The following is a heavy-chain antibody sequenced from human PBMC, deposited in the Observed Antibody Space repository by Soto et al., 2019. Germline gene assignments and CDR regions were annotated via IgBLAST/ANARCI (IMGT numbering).Heavy chain of an antibody. J-gene: IGHJ4*02. CDR3: ARALRGGGSYGFFPPDYFAY. CDR1: GYTFTSYG. Sequence: QVQLVQSGAEVKKPGASVKVSCKASGYTFTSYGISWVRQAPGQGLEWMGWISAYNGNTNYAQKLQGRVTMTTDTSPSTAYMELGSLGFDDPPGYYCARALRGGGSYGFFPPDYFAYWGQGTLVPVSS. D-gene: IGHD3-16*01. V-gene: IGHV1-18*01. CDR2: ISAYNGNT.